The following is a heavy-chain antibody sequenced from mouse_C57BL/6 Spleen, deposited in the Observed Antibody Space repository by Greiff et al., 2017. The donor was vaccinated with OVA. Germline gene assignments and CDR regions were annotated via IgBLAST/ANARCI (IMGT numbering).Heavy chain of an antibody. D-gene: IGHD2-5*01. V-gene: IGHV1-82*01. CDR3: ARGNSTLYY. J-gene: IGHJ2*01. CDR1: GYAFSSSW. Sequence: QVQLQQSGPELVKPGASVTISCKASGYAFSSSWMNWVKQRPGKGLEWIGRIYPGDGDTNYNGKFKGKATLTADNSSSTAYMQLSSLTSEDSAVYFCARGNSTLYYWGQGTTLTVSS. CDR2: IYPGDGDT.